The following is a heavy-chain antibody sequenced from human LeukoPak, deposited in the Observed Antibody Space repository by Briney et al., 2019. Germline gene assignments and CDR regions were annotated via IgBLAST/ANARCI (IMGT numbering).Heavy chain of an antibody. J-gene: IGHJ6*02. Sequence: GGSLRLSCAASGFTFSSYAMSWVRQAPGKGLEWVAVISYDGSNKYYADSVKGRFTISRDNSKNTLYLQMNSLRAEDTAVYYCARAKTVSWHPLGHSALVPYRGPYYGMDVWGQGTTVTVSS. V-gene: IGHV3-30-3*01. CDR1: GFTFSSYA. CDR2: ISYDGSNK. CDR3: ARAKTVSWHPLGHSALVPYRGPYYGMDV. D-gene: IGHD6-13*01.